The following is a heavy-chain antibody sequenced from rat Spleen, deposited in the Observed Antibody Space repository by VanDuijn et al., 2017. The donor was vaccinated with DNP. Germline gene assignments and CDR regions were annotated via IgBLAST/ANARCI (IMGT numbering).Heavy chain of an antibody. CDR2: ISYDGGHT. CDR3: ARHVLPLRVWDY. D-gene: IGHD4-1*01. J-gene: IGHJ2*01. CDR1: GFSFSKYY. Sequence: EVQLVESGGGLVQPGRSLKLSCAASGFSFSKYYMAWVRQAPKKGLEWVASISYDGGHTYYRDSVKGRFTISRDNAKSTLYLQMISLRSEDMATYYCARHVLPLRVWDYWGQGVMVTVSS. V-gene: IGHV5-22*01.